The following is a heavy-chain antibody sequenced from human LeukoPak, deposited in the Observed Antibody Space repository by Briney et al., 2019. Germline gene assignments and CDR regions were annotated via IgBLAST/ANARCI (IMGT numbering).Heavy chain of an antibody. CDR3: AKVQGFVVAVASTPLDY. D-gene: IGHD2-15*01. J-gene: IGHJ4*02. CDR1: GFTFRGHA. CDR2: ISDTGGSA. Sequence: GGSLRLSCAASGFTFRGHAMTWVRQAPGKGLEWVSGISDTGGSASYADSVKGRFTLSRDNSKNTLSLQMNSLRVEDTAVYYCAKVQGFVVAVASTPLDYWGQGTLVIVSS. V-gene: IGHV3-23*01.